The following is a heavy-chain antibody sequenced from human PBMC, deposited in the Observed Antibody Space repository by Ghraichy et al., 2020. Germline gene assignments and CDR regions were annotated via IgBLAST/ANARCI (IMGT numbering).Heavy chain of an antibody. V-gene: IGHV1-69*02. CDR1: GGTFSSYT. J-gene: IGHJ6*02. CDR3: ARMGASSGGYYYYGMDV. Sequence: SVKVSCKASGGTFSSYTISWVRQAPGQGLEWMGRIIPILGIANYAQKFQGRVTITADKSTSTAYMELSSLRSEDTAVYYCARMGASSGGYYYYGMDVWGQGTTVTVSS. D-gene: IGHD1-26*01. CDR2: IIPILGIA.